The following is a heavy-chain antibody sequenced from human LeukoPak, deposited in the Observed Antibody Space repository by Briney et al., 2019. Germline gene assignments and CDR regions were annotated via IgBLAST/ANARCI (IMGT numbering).Heavy chain of an antibody. J-gene: IGHJ4*02. CDR1: GSSFTSYW. D-gene: IGHD2-2*01. CDR2: IYPGDSDT. V-gene: IGHV5-51*01. CDR3: ARRRYCSSTSCFFFDY. Sequence: RGESLKISCKGSGSSFTSYWIGWVRPMPGKGLEWMGIIYPGDSDTRYSPSFQGQVTISADKSISTAYLQWSSLKASDTAMYYCARRRYCSSTSCFFFDYWGQGTLVTVSS.